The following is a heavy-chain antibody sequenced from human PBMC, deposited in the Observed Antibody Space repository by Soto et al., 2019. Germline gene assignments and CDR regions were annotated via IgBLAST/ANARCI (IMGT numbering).Heavy chain of an antibody. D-gene: IGHD3-22*01. CDR2: IIPSIGPA. V-gene: IGHV1-69*06. CDR3: ARDLGTTIAVTHRRETYGWLYP. J-gene: IGHJ5*02. Sequence: QVQLVQSGAEVKRPGSSVKLSCKASGGTFTYYGISWVRQAPGQGLEWRGGIIPSIGPATYAQKFQGRVTITADKSTSTAYMALSSLGSEDTALSYCARDLGTTIAVTHRRETYGWLYPWGKGTLVTVSS. CDR1: GGTFTYYG.